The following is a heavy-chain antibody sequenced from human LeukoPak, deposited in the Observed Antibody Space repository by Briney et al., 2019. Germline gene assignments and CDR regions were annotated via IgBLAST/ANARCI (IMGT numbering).Heavy chain of an antibody. J-gene: IGHJ3*02. V-gene: IGHV3-74*01. Sequence: GGSLRLSCAASGFTFSSYWMHWVRQAPGKGLVWVSRINTDGSSTSYADSVKGRFTISRDNAKNTLYLQMNSLRAEDTAVYYCARLAARDAFDIWGQGTMVTVSS. CDR1: GFTFSSYW. CDR2: INTDGSST. D-gene: IGHD6-13*01. CDR3: ARLAARDAFDI.